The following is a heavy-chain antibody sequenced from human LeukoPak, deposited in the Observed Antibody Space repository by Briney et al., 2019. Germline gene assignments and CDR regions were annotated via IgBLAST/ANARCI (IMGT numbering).Heavy chain of an antibody. CDR1: GYTFTNNY. CDR3: ARDQEGFDY. Sequence: ASVKVSCKASGYTFTNNYLHWVRQAPGQGLEWMGMIYPRDGSTSYAQNFQGRVTVTRDTSTTTVHMELRSLRSEDTAVYYCARDQEGFDYWGQGTVVTVSS. J-gene: IGHJ4*02. V-gene: IGHV1-46*01. CDR2: IYPRDGST.